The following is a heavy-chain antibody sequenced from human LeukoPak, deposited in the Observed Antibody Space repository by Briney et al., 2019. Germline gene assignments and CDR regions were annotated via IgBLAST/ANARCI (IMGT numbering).Heavy chain of an antibody. Sequence: GGSLRLSCAASGFTFSSYAMHWVRQAPGKGLEWVAVISYDGSNKYYADSVKGRFTISRDNSKNTLYLQMNSLRAEDTAVYYCARDDRIQLYHSLQHWGQGTLVTVSS. CDR2: ISYDGSNK. D-gene: IGHD5-18*01. CDR3: ARDDRIQLYHSLQH. V-gene: IGHV3-30*04. J-gene: IGHJ1*01. CDR1: GFTFSSYA.